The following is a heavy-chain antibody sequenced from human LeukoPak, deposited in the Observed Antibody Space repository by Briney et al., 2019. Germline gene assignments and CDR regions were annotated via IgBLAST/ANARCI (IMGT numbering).Heavy chain of an antibody. Sequence: VKVSCKASGYTFTSYAISWVRQAPGQGLEWMGGIIPIFGTANYAQKFQGRVTITADESTSTAYMELSSLRSEDTAVYYCARDSSTRGGLYYYYMDVWGKGTTVTVSS. V-gene: IGHV1-69*13. CDR3: ARDSSTRGGLYYYYMDV. CDR1: GYTFTSYA. J-gene: IGHJ6*03. CDR2: IIPIFGTA. D-gene: IGHD2-2*01.